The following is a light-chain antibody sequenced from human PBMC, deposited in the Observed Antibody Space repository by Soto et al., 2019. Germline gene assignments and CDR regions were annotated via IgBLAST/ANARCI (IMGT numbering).Light chain of an antibody. CDR1: QSVATN. J-gene: IGKJ5*01. Sequence: EILMTQSPATLSVSPGERATLSCRASQSVATNLAWYQQKPGQPPRLVIYGASSRATGIPDRFSGSGSGTDGTLTISRLQQEDFAVYYCQQYGRSTITFGQGTRLEIK. CDR2: GAS. CDR3: QQYGRSTIT. V-gene: IGKV3-20*01.